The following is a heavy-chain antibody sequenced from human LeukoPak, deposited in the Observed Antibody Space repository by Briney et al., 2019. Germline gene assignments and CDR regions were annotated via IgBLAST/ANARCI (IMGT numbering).Heavy chain of an antibody. J-gene: IGHJ4*02. CDR2: IYYSGST. CDR3: ASSGTAMVAPFDY. D-gene: IGHD5-18*01. V-gene: IGHV4-61*01. CDR1: GGSFSSGSYY. Sequence: PSETLSLTCTVSGGSFSSGSYYWGWIRQPPGRGLEWIGYIYYSGSTNYNPSLKSRVTISVDTSKNQFSLKLSSVTAADTAVYYCASSGTAMVAPFDYWGQGTLVTVSS.